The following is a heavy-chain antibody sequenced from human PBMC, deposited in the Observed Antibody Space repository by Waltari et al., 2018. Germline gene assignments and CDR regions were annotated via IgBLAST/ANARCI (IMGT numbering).Heavy chain of an antibody. CDR3: ATALGDSSSASRPFDF. CDR2: VDPEDGET. D-gene: IGHD6-19*01. Sequence: EVQLLQSGAELKEPGTTVRISCKVSGYTFSDYYIHWVQQAPGKGLRWMGLVDPEDGETIYADNVQGRVTISADTSTDTAVMELSSLRSEDTAVFYCATALGDSSSASRPFDFWGQGTMITVSS. CDR1: GYTFSDYY. J-gene: IGHJ3*01. V-gene: IGHV1-69-2*01.